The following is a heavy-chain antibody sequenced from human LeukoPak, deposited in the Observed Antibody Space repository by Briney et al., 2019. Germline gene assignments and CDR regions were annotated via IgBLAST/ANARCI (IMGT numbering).Heavy chain of an antibody. V-gene: IGHV1-46*01. D-gene: IGHD3-10*01. CDR2: INPSGGST. Sequence: ASVKVSCKASGYTFTSYYMHWVRQAPGQGLEWMGIINPSGGSTSYAQKFQGRVTMTRDMSTSTVYMELSSLRSEDTAVYYCARDRRVWFGELFFDYWGQGTLVTVSS. CDR1: GYTFTSYY. CDR3: ARDRRVWFGELFFDY. J-gene: IGHJ4*02.